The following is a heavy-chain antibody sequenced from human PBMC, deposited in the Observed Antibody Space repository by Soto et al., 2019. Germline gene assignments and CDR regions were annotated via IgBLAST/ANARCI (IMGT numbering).Heavy chain of an antibody. D-gene: IGHD3-22*01. CDR1: GGIFGSHG. CDR3: VRDRRIYYSDPHDEFVASDYEV. J-gene: IGHJ3*01. CDR2: FIPIFRTL. Sequence: QVQLIQSEAEVKKPGSSVRVSCTASGGIFGSHGFSWVRQAPGQRLEWAGGFIPIFRTLTYTEKFQARVRIAGDESTNTVYLDLSRLTSDDTAVYYCVRDRRIYYSDPHDEFVASDYEVWGQGTMVSVSS. V-gene: IGHV1-69*01.